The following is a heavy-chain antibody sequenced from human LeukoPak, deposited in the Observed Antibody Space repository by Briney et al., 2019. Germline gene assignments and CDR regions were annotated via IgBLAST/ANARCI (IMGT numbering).Heavy chain of an antibody. CDR2: IYTGGST. Sequence: SETLSLTCTVSGVSISSGSYYWSWIRQPAGKGLEWIGRIYTGGSTNYNPSLESRVTISVDTSKNQFSLKLSSVTAADTAVYHCAGHTAMAIYYYYGMDVWGQGTTVTVSS. D-gene: IGHD5-18*01. V-gene: IGHV4-61*02. CDR3: AGHTAMAIYYYYGMDV. CDR1: GVSISSGSYY. J-gene: IGHJ6*02.